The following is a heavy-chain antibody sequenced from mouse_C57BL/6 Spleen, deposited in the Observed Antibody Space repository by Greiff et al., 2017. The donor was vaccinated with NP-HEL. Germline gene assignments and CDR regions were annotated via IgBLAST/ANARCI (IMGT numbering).Heavy chain of an antibody. CDR1: GYTFTGYW. CDR3: ARRGPYHMGFAY. Sequence: VQLQQSGAELMKPGASVKLSCKATGYTFTGYWIEWVKQRPGHGLEWIGEILPGSGSTNYNEKFKGKATFTADTSSNTAYMQLSGLTTEDSAIYYCARRGPYHMGFAYWGQGTLVTVSA. CDR2: ILPGSGST. D-gene: IGHD2-12*01. J-gene: IGHJ3*01. V-gene: IGHV1-9*01.